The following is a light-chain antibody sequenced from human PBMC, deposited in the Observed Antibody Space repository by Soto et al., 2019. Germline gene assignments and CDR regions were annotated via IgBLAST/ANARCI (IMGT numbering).Light chain of an antibody. Sequence: EIVLTQSPAVVSVSPGAGATLSCRASQNIPSALAWYQQKPGQAPRLLMYDSSNRANGVPARFSASGSGTEFTLTITSLQSEDFAVYYCQQFNDWPRTFGQGTKVEIK. CDR1: QNIPSA. CDR3: QQFNDWPRT. CDR2: DSS. J-gene: IGKJ1*01. V-gene: IGKV3-15*01.